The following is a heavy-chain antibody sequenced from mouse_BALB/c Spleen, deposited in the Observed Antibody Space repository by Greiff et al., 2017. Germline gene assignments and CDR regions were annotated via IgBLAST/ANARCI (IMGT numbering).Heavy chain of an antibody. CDR1: GFTFTDYY. CDR2: IRNKANGYTT. J-gene: IGHJ2*01. CDR3: ARGPYDGYYVKDY. D-gene: IGHD2-3*01. V-gene: IGHV7-3*02. Sequence: EVKVVESGGGLVQPGGSLRLSCATSGFTFTDYYMSWVRQPPGKALEWLGFIRNKANGYTTEYSASVKGRFTISRDNSQSILYLQMNTLRAEDSATYYCARGPYDGYYVKDYWGQGTTLTVSS.